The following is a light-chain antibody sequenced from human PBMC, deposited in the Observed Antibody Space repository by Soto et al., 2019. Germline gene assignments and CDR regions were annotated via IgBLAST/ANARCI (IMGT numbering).Light chain of an antibody. Sequence: QSALTQPASVSGSPGQSIAISCTGTNSDVGAYNFVSWYQQYPGKAPKLNIHEVNNRPSGVSDRFSGSKSGNTASLTISGLQADDEADYYCSSFTTYNTRVFGTGTKVTVL. J-gene: IGLJ1*01. CDR1: NSDVGAYNF. V-gene: IGLV2-14*01. CDR2: EVN. CDR3: SSFTTYNTRV.